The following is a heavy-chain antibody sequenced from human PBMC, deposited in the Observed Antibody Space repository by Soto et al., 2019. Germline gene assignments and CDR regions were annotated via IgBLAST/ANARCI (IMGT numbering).Heavy chain of an antibody. D-gene: IGHD1-26*01. CDR3: AREGDGRSACDYHYGMDV. V-gene: IGHV3-30*09. J-gene: IGHJ6*02. Sequence: GQLVESGGGVVQPGRSLSLSCEASGFRLRGYAMHWVRRAPGKGLEWVALISYDGNRKYYAESVKGRFVISRDNSKDSLYLEIDSLKVDDTAVYYCAREGDGRSACDYHYGMDVWGQGATVIVSS. CDR1: GFRLRGYA. CDR2: ISYDGNRK.